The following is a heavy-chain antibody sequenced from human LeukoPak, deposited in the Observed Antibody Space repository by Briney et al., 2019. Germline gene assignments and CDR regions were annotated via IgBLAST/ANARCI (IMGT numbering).Heavy chain of an antibody. D-gene: IGHD1-26*01. J-gene: IGHJ5*02. CDR2: IIGSGRTT. CDR3: AKGGGSYRNWFDP. CDR1: GFTFNNYG. Sequence: GGSLRLSCAASGFTFNNYGMNWVRQAPGKGLEWVSAIIGSGRTTYSADSVKGRFTISRDNSKNTLYLQMNSLRAEDTAVYYCAKGGGSYRNWFDPWGQGTLVTVSS. V-gene: IGHV3-23*01.